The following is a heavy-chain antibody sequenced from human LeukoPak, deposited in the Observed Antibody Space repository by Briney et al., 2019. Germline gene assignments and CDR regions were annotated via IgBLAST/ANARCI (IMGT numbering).Heavy chain of an antibody. CDR1: GGSFSGYY. CDR2: INHSGST. V-gene: IGHV4-34*01. D-gene: IGHD3-10*01. J-gene: IGHJ4*02. CDR3: ARNRDKVRGVIGY. Sequence: PSETLSLTCAVYGGSFSGYYWSWIRQPPGKGLEWIGEINHSGSTNYNPSLKSRVTISVDTSKNQFSLKLSSVTAADTAAYYCARNRDKVRGVIGYWGQGTLVTVSS.